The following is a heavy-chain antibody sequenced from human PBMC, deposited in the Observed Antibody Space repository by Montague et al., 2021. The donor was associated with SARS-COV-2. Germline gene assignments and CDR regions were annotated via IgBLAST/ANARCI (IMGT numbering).Heavy chain of an antibody. CDR3: ARVADSSGYFGY. Sequence: SLRLSCAASGFTFSSFAMHWVRQAPGKGLEWVALISYDGSNQYYTDSVTGRFTNSRDNPKNTLYLQMNSLRPEDTAVYYCARVADSSGYFGYWGQGTLVTVSS. J-gene: IGHJ4*02. V-gene: IGHV3-30*04. CDR2: ISYDGSNQ. CDR1: GFTFSSFA. D-gene: IGHD3-22*01.